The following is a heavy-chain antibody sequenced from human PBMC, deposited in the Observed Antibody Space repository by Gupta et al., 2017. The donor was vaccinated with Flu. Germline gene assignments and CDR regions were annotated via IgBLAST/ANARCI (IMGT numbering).Heavy chain of an antibody. CDR2: IYTKETT. V-gene: IGHV4-4*07. Sequence: QVHLQESGPGLVKPSETLSLTCTASGVPIGSHYWSWIRQPAGKGLEWIGRIYTKETTNHNPSLKSRVTMSVDTSKNQLALKLTSVTAADTAVEYCARVDIKRGRCEPWGPGTLVTVSS. CDR1: GVPIGSHY. J-gene: IGHJ5*02. D-gene: IGHD2-2*03. CDR3: ARVDIKRGRCEP.